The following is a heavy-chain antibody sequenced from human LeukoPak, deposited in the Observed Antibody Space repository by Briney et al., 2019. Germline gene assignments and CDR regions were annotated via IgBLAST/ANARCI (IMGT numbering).Heavy chain of an antibody. CDR3: ARDDGYYDS. J-gene: IGHJ3*02. CDR2: IYYSGST. CDR1: GGSISGYY. V-gene: IGHV4-59*12. D-gene: IGHD2-8*01. Sequence: SEALSLTCTVSGGSISGYYWSWIRQPPGKGLEWIGYIYYSGSTNYNPSLKSRVTISVDTSKNQFSLKLSSVTAADTAVYYCARDDGYYDSWGQGTMVTVSS.